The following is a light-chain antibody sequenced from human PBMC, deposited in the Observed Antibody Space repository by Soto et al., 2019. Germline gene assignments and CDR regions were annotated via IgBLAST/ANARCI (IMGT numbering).Light chain of an antibody. V-gene: IGLV2-14*03. J-gene: IGLJ2*01. CDR1: SSDVGDFNY. CDR2: DVT. Sequence: QSALTQPASVSGSPGRSVTISCTGTSSDVGDFNYVSWYQHLPGRAPKLIIYDVTNRPSGISYRFSASKSGRTASLTISGLQAEDEAYYYCSSYSSSTTRVVFGGGTKLTVL. CDR3: SSYSSSTTRVV.